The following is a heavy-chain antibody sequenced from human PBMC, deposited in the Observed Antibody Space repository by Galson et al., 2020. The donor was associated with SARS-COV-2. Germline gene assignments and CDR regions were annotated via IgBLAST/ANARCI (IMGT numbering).Heavy chain of an antibody. Sequence: KMSGPTLVKPTQTLTLTCTFSGFSLSTSGVGVVWIRHPPGKALEWLALIYFDDDKRYSPSLNSRLTITKDTSNNQVVLTMTNMDPVDTATYYGDDREPVMGYGYWGQGTLLTVYS. D-gene: IGHD2-8*01. CDR1: GFSLSTSGVG. CDR2: IYFDDDK. J-gene: IGHJ4*01. CDR3: DDREPVMGYGY. V-gene: IGHV2-5*02.